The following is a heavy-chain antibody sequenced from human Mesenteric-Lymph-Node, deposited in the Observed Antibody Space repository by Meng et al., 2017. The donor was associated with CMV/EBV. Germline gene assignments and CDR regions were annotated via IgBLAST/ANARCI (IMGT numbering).Heavy chain of an antibody. J-gene: IGHJ4*02. CDR1: GGSVSNGDPS. CDR2: IFYTGST. CDR3: ANDYGSGSYRFDY. D-gene: IGHD3-10*01. V-gene: IGHV4-30-2*01. Sequence: VCGGSVSNGDPSWSWFRQPPGRGLELLGYIFYTGSTYYNPSLKGRVTMSMDRSKNQFSLKLTSVTAADTAVYYCANDYGSGSYRFDYWGQGTLVTVSS.